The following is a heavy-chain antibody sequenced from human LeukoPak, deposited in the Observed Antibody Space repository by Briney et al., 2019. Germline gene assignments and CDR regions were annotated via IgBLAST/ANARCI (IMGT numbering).Heavy chain of an antibody. J-gene: IGHJ4*02. CDR1: GYTFTSYY. Sequence: GASVKVSCKASGYTFTSYYMHWVRQAPGQGLECMGWISAYNGNTKYVQKFQGRVTMTTDTSTSTAYMELRSLRSDDTAVYYCARDLTHRRNYDNSGYQIVSAFWGQGTLVSVSS. CDR2: ISAYNGNT. CDR3: ARDLTHRRNYDNSGYQIVSAF. V-gene: IGHV1-18*04. D-gene: IGHD3-22*01.